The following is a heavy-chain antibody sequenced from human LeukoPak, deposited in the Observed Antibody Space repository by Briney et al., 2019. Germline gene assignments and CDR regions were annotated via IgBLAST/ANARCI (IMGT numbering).Heavy chain of an antibody. CDR2: ISSSSSTI. D-gene: IGHD4-17*01. V-gene: IGHV3-48*02. CDR3: ARGTTVTTLAAEYIQH. Sequence: GGSLRLPCAASGFTFSSYSMNWVRQAPGKGLEWVSYISSSSSTIYYADSVKGRFTISRDNAKNSLYLQMNSLRDEDTAVYYCARGTTVTTLAAEYIQHWGQGTLVTVSS. CDR1: GFTFSSYS. J-gene: IGHJ1*01.